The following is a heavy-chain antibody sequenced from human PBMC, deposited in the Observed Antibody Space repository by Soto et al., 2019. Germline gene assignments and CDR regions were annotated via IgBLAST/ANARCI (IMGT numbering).Heavy chain of an antibody. CDR2: IYYSGST. CDR1: GGSISSYY. D-gene: IGHD1-26*01. V-gene: IGHV4-59*01. Sequence: SETLSLTCTVSGGSISSYYWSWIRQPPGKGLEWIGYIYYSGSTNCNPSLKSRVTISVDTSKNQFSLKLSSVTAADTAVYYCARESGSYYESSFDYWGQGTLVTVSS. J-gene: IGHJ4*02. CDR3: ARESGSYYESSFDY.